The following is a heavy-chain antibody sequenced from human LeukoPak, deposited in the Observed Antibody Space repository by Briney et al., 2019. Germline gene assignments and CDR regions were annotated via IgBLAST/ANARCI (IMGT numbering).Heavy chain of an antibody. CDR3: AREPDLVRGYIDY. J-gene: IGHJ4*02. CDR1: GFTFSDYS. V-gene: IGHV3-48*04. D-gene: IGHD6-6*01. Sequence: TGGSLRLSCGASGFTFSDYSMNWVRQAPGKGLEWVSYISSGSSTIYYADSVKGRFTISRDNAKNTLYLQMNSLRAEDTAVYYCAREPDLVRGYIDYWGQGTLVTVSS. CDR2: ISSGSSTI.